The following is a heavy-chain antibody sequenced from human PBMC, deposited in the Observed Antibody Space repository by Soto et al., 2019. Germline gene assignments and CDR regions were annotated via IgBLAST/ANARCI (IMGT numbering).Heavy chain of an antibody. CDR1: GGSVRAPDW. CDR2: VHISGHS. J-gene: IGHJ5*01. V-gene: IGHV4-4*02. D-gene: IGHD1-1*01. Sequence: QVHLQESGPGLVAPSGTLSLTCTLSGGSVRAPDWWNWVRQSPDKGLEWIAEVHISGHSNYNPSLRSRVSVSIDSSKNPFYLNLNSVTAAHTAIYYCARVRQGCSDNNCYFDPWGQGTQVTISS. CDR3: ARVRQGCSDNNCYFDP.